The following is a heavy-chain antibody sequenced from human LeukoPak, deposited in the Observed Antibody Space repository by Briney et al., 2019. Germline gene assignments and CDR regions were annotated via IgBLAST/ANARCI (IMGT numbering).Heavy chain of an antibody. V-gene: IGHV4-4*02. J-gene: IGHJ3*02. D-gene: IGHD3-16*01. CDR2: INHSGST. CDR3: ARDGFGAFDI. Sequence: SETLSLTCAVSGGSISNGYWWSWVRQPPVKGLEWIGEINHSGSTYYNPSLKSRVTISVDRSKNQFSLKLSSVTAADTAVYYCARDGFGAFDIWGQGTMVTASS. CDR1: GGSISNGYW.